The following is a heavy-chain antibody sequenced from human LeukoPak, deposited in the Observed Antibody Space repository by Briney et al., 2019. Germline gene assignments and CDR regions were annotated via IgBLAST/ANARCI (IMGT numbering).Heavy chain of an antibody. CDR1: GYTFTSYD. J-gene: IGHJ6*03. D-gene: IGHD3-10*01. CDR2: TNPNNGNK. V-gene: IGHV1-8*03. CDR3: ARVGHYYGSGSSYTYYYYMDV. Sequence: ASVKVSCKASGYTFTSYDINWVRQATGQGLEWMGWTNPNNGNKAYAQKFQGRVTITRNTSISTAYMELSSLRSEDTALYYCARVGHYYGSGSSYTYYYYMDVWGKGTAVTVSS.